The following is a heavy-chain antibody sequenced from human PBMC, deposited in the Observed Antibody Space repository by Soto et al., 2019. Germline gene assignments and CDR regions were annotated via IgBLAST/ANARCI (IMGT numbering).Heavy chain of an antibody. Sequence: SETLSLTCTVSGGSISSGGYYWSWIRQHPGKGLEWIGYIYYSGSTYYNPSLKSRVTISVDTSKNQFSLKLSSVTAADTAVYYCARYYDFWSGYQSRTNNYYYYGMDVWGQGTTVTVSS. V-gene: IGHV4-31*03. D-gene: IGHD3-3*01. CDR1: GGSISSGGYY. CDR2: IYYSGST. J-gene: IGHJ6*02. CDR3: ARYYDFWSGYQSRTNNYYYYGMDV.